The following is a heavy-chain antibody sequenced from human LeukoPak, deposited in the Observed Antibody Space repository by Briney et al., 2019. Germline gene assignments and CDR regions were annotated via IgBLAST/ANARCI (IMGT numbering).Heavy chain of an antibody. V-gene: IGHV3-74*01. Sequence: PGGSLRFSCAASGFTFRTFCMHWVRQAPGKGLVWVSSITSDGSSTSQADSVKGRFTISRDNAKNTLYLQMNSLRAEDTAVYYCARGSSGSFWQAVDIWGQGTMVTVSS. CDR2: ITSDGSST. CDR1: GFTFRTFC. J-gene: IGHJ3*02. CDR3: ARGSSGSFWQAVDI. D-gene: IGHD1-26*01.